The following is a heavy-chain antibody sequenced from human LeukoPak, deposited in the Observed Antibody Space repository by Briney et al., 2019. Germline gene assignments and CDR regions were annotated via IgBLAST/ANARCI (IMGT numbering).Heavy chain of an antibody. Sequence: GGSLRLSCAASGFTFSTYAMTWIRQAPGKGLEWVSSITGSGDGTSAADSVTGRFSISRDNSKSTLYLQMNSLRVEDTAVYYCAKAGLVRGGALDSWGQGTLSPSPQ. V-gene: IGHV3-23*01. J-gene: IGHJ4*02. D-gene: IGHD4/OR15-4a*01. CDR3: AKAGLVRGGALDS. CDR1: GFTFSTYA. CDR2: ITGSGDGT.